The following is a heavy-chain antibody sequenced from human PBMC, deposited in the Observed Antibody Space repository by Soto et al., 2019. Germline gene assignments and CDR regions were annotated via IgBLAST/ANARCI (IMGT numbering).Heavy chain of an antibody. CDR1: GGTFSSYA. J-gene: IGHJ2*01. V-gene: IGHV1-69*12. D-gene: IGHD2-15*01. CDR3: ARVVTVVKSFHYWYFDL. Sequence: QVQLVQSGAEVKKPGSSVKVSCKASGGTFSSYAISWVRQAPGQGLEWMGGIIPMFGTTNYAQKFQGRVTITADESTSXAYMELSSLRSEDTAVYYCARVVTVVKSFHYWYFDLWGRGTLVTVSS. CDR2: IIPMFGTT.